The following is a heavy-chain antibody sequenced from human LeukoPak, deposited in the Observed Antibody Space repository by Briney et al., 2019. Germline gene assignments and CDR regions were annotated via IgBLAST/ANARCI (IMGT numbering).Heavy chain of an antibody. CDR2: VNHSGYT. Sequence: KPSETLSLTCAVYGGSFSGYYWSWIRQPPGKGLEWIGEVNHSGYTYYNPSLESRVAISVDTSKNQFSLILYSATAADTAVYYCARAQWEQPFDYWGQGTLVTVSS. D-gene: IGHD1-26*01. V-gene: IGHV4-34*01. CDR1: GGSFSGYY. CDR3: ARAQWEQPFDY. J-gene: IGHJ4*02.